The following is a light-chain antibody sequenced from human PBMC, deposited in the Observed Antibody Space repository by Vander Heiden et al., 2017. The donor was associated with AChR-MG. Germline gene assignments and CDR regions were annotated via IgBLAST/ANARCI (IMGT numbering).Light chain of an antibody. CDR3: QQYISSPRT. CDR1: GFGANSY. Sequence: IVLTQLPGTRLLFPGERATAPCRAGGFGANSYLAWYQQKPGQPPRLLIYGASRRAKGIPARFSGSGSGTDFTLSISGLEPEDSAVYYCQQYISSPRTFGQGTKVEI. V-gene: IGKV3-20*01. J-gene: IGKJ1*01. CDR2: GAS.